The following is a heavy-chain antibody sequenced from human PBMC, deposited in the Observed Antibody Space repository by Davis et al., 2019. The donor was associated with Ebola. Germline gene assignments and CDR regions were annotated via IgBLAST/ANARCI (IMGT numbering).Heavy chain of an antibody. CDR2: ISPRDSDI. J-gene: IGHJ4*02. D-gene: IGHD3-10*01. CDR1: GYTFSNYW. Sequence: GESLKISCEASGYTFSNYWIGWVRQMPGKGLEWMGIISPRDSDIRYSPSFQGQVTSSVDLSTANAYLQGGGLKASDSAMYYCARHGNLGASGSCFDFWGQGTLVTVSA. V-gene: IGHV5-51*01. CDR3: ARHGNLGASGSCFDF.